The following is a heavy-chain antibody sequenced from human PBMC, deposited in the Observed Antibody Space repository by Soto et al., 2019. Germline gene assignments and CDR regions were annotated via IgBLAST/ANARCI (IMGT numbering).Heavy chain of an antibody. J-gene: IGHJ5*02. CDR2: VSDYTSG. CDR3: ARLVSAGVNNRHFDI. CDR1: GGSMSGYE. V-gene: IGHV4-59*08. Sequence: SETLSLTCIVSGGSMSGYEWAWIRESPTRGLQYIGAVSDYTSGDSNPSFRSRVSISMDSSKRQFSLSLHSVTAADTATYYCARLVSAGVNNRHFDIWGQGALVT. D-gene: IGHD1-1*01.